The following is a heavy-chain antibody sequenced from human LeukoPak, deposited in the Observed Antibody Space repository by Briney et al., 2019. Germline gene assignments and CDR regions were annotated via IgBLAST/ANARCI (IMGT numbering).Heavy chain of an antibody. D-gene: IGHD1-26*01. J-gene: IGHJ4*02. V-gene: IGHV3-23*01. Sequence: GGSLRLSCAASGFTFSSYAMSWARQAPGKGLEWVSTISDSGSSTYYADSVKGRFTTSRDNSKNTLYLQMNSLRAEDTAVYYCAKGQSGSYYYYWGQGTLVTVSS. CDR3: AKGQSGSYYYY. CDR2: ISDSGSST. CDR1: GFTFSSYA.